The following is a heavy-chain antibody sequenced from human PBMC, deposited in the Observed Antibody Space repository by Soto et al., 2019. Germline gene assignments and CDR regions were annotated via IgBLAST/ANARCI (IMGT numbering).Heavy chain of an antibody. J-gene: IGHJ3*02. V-gene: IGHV5-51*01. CDR3: ARRRENYYGSGSYDAFDI. CDR2: IYPGDSDT. CDR1: GYSFTSYW. Sequence: GESLKISCKGSGYSFTSYWIGWVRQMPGKGLEWMGIIYPGDSDTRYSPSFQGQVTISADKSISTAYLQWSSLKASDTAMYYCARRRENYYGSGSYDAFDIWGQGTMVNVS. D-gene: IGHD3-10*01.